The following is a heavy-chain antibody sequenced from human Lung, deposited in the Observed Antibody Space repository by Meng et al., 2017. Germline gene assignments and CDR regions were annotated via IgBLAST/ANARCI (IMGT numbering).Heavy chain of an antibody. V-gene: IGHV4-34*01. CDR2: INHSGST. CDR3: ARGPTTMAHDFDY. Sequence: QRRQWGAGLLKPSETLSLTCVVSGGSFSDYYWSWIRQPPGKGLEWIGEINHSGSTNYNPSLESRATISVDTSQNNLSLKLSSVTAADSAVYYCARGPTTMAHDFDYWGQGTLVTVSS. CDR1: GGSFSDYY. D-gene: IGHD4-11*01. J-gene: IGHJ4*02.